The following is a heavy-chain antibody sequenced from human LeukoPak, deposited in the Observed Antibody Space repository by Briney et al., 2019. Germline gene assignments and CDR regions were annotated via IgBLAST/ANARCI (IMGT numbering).Heavy chain of an antibody. CDR3: ARDVGGYNYGYSLDY. D-gene: IGHD5-18*01. CDR1: GGSISSYY. J-gene: IGHJ4*02. Sequence: PSETLSLTCTVSGGSISSYYWNWIRPPVGKGLERIARIYTSGSTSYNSSLKSRVTMSVDTSKNQFSLKLSSVTAADTAVYYCARDVGGYNYGYSLDYWGQGTLVSVSS. V-gene: IGHV4-4*07. CDR2: IYTSGST.